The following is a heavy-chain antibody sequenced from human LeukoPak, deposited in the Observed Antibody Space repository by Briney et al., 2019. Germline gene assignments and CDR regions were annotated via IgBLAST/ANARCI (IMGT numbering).Heavy chain of an antibody. CDR3: AGHGTFTNYYYTMDV. Sequence: GGSLKLSCGTSGFTFSGFTMHWVRQASGKGLEWVGRIRSKTDNYATSYAASVKGRFTISRDDSKNTAYLQMNSLKIEDTAVYSCAGHGTFTNYYYTMDVWGQGTTVTVSS. CDR2: IRSKTDNYAT. D-gene: IGHD2-8*01. J-gene: IGHJ6*02. V-gene: IGHV3-73*01. CDR1: GFTFSGFT.